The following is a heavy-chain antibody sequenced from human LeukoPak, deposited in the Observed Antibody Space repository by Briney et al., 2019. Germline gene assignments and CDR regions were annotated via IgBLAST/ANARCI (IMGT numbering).Heavy chain of an antibody. CDR2: IYHSGST. J-gene: IGHJ5*02. CDR1: GGSISSGGYY. D-gene: IGHD4-17*01. CDR3: AVPGGRTTVNMAYKEGS. V-gene: IGHV4-30-2*01. Sequence: SETLSLTCTVSGGSISSGGYYWSWIRQPPGKGLEWIGYIYHSGSTYYNPSLKSRVTISVDTSKNQFSLKLSSVTAADTAVYYCAVPGGRTTVNMAYKEGSWGQGTLVTVSS.